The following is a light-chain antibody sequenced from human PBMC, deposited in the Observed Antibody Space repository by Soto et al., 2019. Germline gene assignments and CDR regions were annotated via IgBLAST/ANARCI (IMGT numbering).Light chain of an antibody. CDR1: SSNIGAGYD. Sequence: QSVLTQPPSVSGAPGQRVTISCTGSSSNIGAGYDVHWYQQLPGTAPKLLIYGNNNRPSGVPDRFSGSKSGTSASLAITGLLPEDEADYHCQSHDTSLSGSRVFGTGTKLTVL. J-gene: IGLJ1*01. CDR3: QSHDTSLSGSRV. V-gene: IGLV1-40*01. CDR2: GNN.